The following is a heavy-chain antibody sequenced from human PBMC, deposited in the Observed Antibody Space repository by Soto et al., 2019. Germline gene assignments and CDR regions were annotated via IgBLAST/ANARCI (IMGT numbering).Heavy chain of an antibody. CDR1: GLTFNRYR. CDR2: INTDGTNS. CDR3: AREFCSGGNCYTYYFDP. D-gene: IGHD2-15*01. J-gene: IGHJ5*02. V-gene: IGHV3-74*01. Sequence: PGGSLRLSCAASGLTFNRYRRHWVRHAPGKGLVWVSHINTDGTNSNYADSVKGRFTISRDNAKSTLFLQMNSLRDEDTAVYYCAREFCSGGNCYTYYFDPWGQGITVTVYS.